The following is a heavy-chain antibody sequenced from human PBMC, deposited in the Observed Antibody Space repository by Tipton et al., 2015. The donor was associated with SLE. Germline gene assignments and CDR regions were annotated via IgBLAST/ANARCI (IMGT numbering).Heavy chain of an antibody. J-gene: IGHJ1*01. V-gene: IGHV3-33*08. CDR1: GFTFSNYG. D-gene: IGHD2-2*02. Sequence: SLRLSCAASGFTFSNYGMHWVRQAPGKGLEWVAVIWYDGSNKYYADSVKGRFTISRDNSKNTLYLQMNSLRAEDTAVYNCARTADCSSTSCYTGGGYFQHWGQGTLVTVSS. CDR3: ARTADCSSTSCYTGGGYFQH. CDR2: IWYDGSNK.